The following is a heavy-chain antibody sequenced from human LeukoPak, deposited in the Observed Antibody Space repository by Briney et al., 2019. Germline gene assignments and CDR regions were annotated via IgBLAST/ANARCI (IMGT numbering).Heavy chain of an antibody. D-gene: IGHD2-2*01. J-gene: IGHJ4*02. Sequence: GGSLRLSCAASGFTFSSYSMNWARQAPGKGLEWVSYISSSSSTIYYADSVKGRFTISRDNAKNPLYLQMNSLRDEDTAVYYCARGAYSCVDYWGQGTLVTVSS. CDR3: ARGAYSCVDY. CDR1: GFTFSSYS. V-gene: IGHV3-48*02. CDR2: ISSSSSTI.